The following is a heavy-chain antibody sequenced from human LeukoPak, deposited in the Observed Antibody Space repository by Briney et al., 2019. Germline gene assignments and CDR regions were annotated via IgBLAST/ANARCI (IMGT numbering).Heavy chain of an antibody. J-gene: IGHJ4*02. D-gene: IGHD3-10*01. V-gene: IGHV4-4*08. CDR3: ARARRYYGSGSLYYFDY. CDR2: SGST. Sequence: SGSTNYNPSLKSRVTISVDTSKNQFSLKLSSVTAADTAVYYCARARRYYGSGSLYYFDYWGQGTLVTVSS.